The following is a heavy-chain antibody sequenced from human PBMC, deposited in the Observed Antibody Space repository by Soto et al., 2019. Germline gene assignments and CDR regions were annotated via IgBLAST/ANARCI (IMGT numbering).Heavy chain of an antibody. CDR3: ARPGAPYYYYYGMDV. V-gene: IGHV5-51*01. CDR1: GYSFTRYW. CDR2: IYPGDSDT. J-gene: IGHJ6*02. Sequence: ESLKISCKGSGYSFTRYWIGWVRQMPGKGLEWMGIIYPGDSDTRYSPSFQGQVTISADKSISTAYLQWSSLKASDTAMYYCARPGAPYYYYYGMDVWGQGTTVTVSS.